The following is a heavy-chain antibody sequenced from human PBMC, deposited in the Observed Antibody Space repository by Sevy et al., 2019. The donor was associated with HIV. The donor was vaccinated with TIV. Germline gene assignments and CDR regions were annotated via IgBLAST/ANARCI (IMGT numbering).Heavy chain of an antibody. V-gene: IGHV1-2*02. Sequence: ASVKVSCKASGYSFTGYFIHWVRQAPGQGHEWMGWINPSSGRTMSAQKLHDKVTMTRDTSINTAYLELSRLRSDDTAVYYCARELDDFWSGYQFWGQGTLVTVSS. CDR2: INPSSGRT. CDR1: GYSFTGYF. D-gene: IGHD3-3*01. J-gene: IGHJ4*02. CDR3: ARELDDFWSGYQF.